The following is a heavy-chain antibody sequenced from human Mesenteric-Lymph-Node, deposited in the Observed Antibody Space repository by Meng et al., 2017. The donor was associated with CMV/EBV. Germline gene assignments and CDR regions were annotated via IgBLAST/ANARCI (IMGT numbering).Heavy chain of an antibody. Sequence: SRSSLTRYWLGVLRQMPGKVLEWMGIIYPGDSDPNYNPSFQGLVTISADKSISTAYLQWSSLKASDTAMYYCAMSVVPAPNDAFHFWGQGTLVTVSS. CDR2: IYPGDSDP. CDR1: RSSLTRYW. CDR3: AMSVVPAPNDAFHF. D-gene: IGHD2-2*01. J-gene: IGHJ3*01. V-gene: IGHV5-51*01.